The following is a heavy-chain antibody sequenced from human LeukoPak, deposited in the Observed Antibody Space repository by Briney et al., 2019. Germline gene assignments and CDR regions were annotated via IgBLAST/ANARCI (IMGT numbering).Heavy chain of an antibody. CDR2: ISSSSSYI. Sequence: PGGSLRLSCAASGFTFSSYSMNWVRQAPGKGLEWVSSISSSSSYINYADSVKGRFTISRDNAENSLYLQMNSLRAGDTAVYYCARSRATVVTPDIDYWGQGTLVTVSS. J-gene: IGHJ4*02. D-gene: IGHD4-23*01. CDR1: GFTFSSYS. CDR3: ARSRATVVTPDIDY. V-gene: IGHV3-21*03.